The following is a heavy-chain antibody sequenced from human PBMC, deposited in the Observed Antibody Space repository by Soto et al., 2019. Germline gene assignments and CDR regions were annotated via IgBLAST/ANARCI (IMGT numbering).Heavy chain of an antibody. V-gene: IGHV4-34*01. CDR3: ARGRGYSYGKNLDY. Sequence: SETLSLTCAVYGGSFSGYYWSWIRQPPGKGLEWIGEINHSGSTNYNPSLKSRVTISVDTSKNQFPLKLSSVTAADTAVYYCARGRGYSYGKNLDYWGQGTLVTVSS. CDR2: INHSGST. D-gene: IGHD5-18*01. J-gene: IGHJ4*02. CDR1: GGSFSGYY.